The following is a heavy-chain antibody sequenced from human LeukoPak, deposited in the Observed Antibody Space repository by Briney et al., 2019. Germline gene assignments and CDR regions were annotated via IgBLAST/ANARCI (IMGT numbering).Heavy chain of an antibody. D-gene: IGHD3-22*01. V-gene: IGHV3-30-3*01. J-gene: IGHJ4*02. CDR2: VSYDGTNK. CDR1: GFSFRDYT. CDR3: ARDLYYYDSSGSNAFDY. Sequence: GGSLRLSCAASGFSFRDYTMHWVRQAPGKGLEWVALVSYDGTNKYYLDSVKGRFTISRDNSKNTLELQMDSLRSDDTAVYYCARDLYYYDSSGSNAFDYWGQGTLVTVSS.